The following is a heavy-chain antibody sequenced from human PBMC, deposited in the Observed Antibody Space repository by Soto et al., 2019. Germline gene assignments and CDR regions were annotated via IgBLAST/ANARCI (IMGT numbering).Heavy chain of an antibody. J-gene: IGHJ6*02. D-gene: IGHD3-9*01. CDR1: GFTFSSYA. V-gene: IGHV3-30-3*01. CDR2: ISYDGSNK. CDR3: AREEGVYDILTGYYYYYYGMDV. Sequence: GGSLRLSCAASGFTFSSYAMHWVRQAPGKGLEWVAVISYDGSNKYYADSVKGRFTISRDNSKNTLYLQMNSLRAEDTAVYYCAREEGVYDILTGYYYYYYGMDVWGQGTTVTVSS.